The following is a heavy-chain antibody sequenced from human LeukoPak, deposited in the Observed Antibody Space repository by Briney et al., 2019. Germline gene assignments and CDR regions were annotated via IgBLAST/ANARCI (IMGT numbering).Heavy chain of an antibody. CDR3: AKDIQGYCSSTSCPPEDV. CDR2: IIGDGGST. Sequence: PGGSLRLSCAASGFTFDDYAMHWVRQAPGKGLEWVSLIIGDGGSTYYADSVKGRFTISRDNSKNSLYLQMNSLRTEDTALYYCAKDIQGYCSSTSCPPEDVWGKGTTVTVSS. V-gene: IGHV3-43*02. D-gene: IGHD2-2*01. J-gene: IGHJ6*04. CDR1: GFTFDDYA.